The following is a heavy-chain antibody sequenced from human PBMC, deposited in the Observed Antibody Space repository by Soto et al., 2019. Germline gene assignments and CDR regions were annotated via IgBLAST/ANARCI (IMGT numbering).Heavy chain of an antibody. D-gene: IGHD3-10*01. CDR3: ARTLTMVRGWRWFDP. J-gene: IGHJ5*02. V-gene: IGHV4-34*01. Sequence: SETLSLTCAVYGGSFSGYDWSWIRQPPGKGLEWIGEINHSGSTNYNPSLKSRVTISVDTSKNQFSLKLSSVTAADTAVYYCARTLTMVRGWRWFDPWGQGTLVTV. CDR1: GGSFSGYD. CDR2: INHSGST.